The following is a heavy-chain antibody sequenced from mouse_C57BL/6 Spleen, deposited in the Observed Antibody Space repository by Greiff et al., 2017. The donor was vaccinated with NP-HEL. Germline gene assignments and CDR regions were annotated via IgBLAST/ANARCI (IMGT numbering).Heavy chain of an antibody. V-gene: IGHV1-55*01. CDR2: IYPGSGST. D-gene: IGHD1-1*01. CDR3: AREEDYYGSSDYYAMDY. CDR1: GYTFTSYW. Sequence: VKLQQPGAELVKPGASVKMSCKASGYTFTSYWITWVKQRPGQGLEWIGDIYPGSGSTNYNEKFKSKATLTVDTSSSTAYMQLSSLTSEDSAVYYCAREEDYYGSSDYYAMDYWGQGTSVTVSS. J-gene: IGHJ4*01.